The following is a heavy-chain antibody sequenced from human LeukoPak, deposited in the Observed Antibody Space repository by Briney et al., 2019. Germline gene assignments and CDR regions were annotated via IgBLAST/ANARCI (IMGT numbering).Heavy chain of an antibody. D-gene: IGHD1-1*01. V-gene: IGHV4-4*07. Sequence: SETLSLTCTVSGGSISSYYWSWIRQPAGKGLEWIGRIYTSGSITYNPSLKSRVSMSVDTSKNQFSLKLSSVTAADTGVYYCARVGTWNDLEYWGQGTLVTVSS. CDR3: ARVGTWNDLEY. CDR1: GGSISSYY. J-gene: IGHJ4*02. CDR2: IYTSGSI.